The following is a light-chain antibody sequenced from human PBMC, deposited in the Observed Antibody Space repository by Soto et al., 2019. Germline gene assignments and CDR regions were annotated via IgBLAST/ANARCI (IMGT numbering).Light chain of an antibody. V-gene: IGKV3-15*01. J-gene: IGKJ4*01. CDR2: DTS. CDR3: QRYNNWPLT. Sequence: MTQSPATLAVSPGERSTLPCRAIHIVMKDLAWYQQKPGQAPRLLIYDTSTRATGVPARFSGSRSGTEFTLTINSLQSEDFAVYYCQRYNNWPLTFGGGTKVDIK. CDR1: HIVMKD.